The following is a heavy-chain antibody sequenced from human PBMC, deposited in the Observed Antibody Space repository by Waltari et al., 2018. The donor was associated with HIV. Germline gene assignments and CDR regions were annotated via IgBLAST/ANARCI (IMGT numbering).Heavy chain of an antibody. CDR3: ARRSVLMVY. Sequence: QLQLQESGPGLVKPSETLSLTCTVPGGSISSSSYSWGWIRQPPGKGLEWIGRIYYSGSTYYNPSLKSRVTISVDTSKNQFSLKLSSVTAADTAVYYCARRSVLMVYWGQGTLVTVSS. D-gene: IGHD2-8*01. CDR2: IYYSGST. V-gene: IGHV4-39*01. CDR1: GGSISSSSYS. J-gene: IGHJ4*02.